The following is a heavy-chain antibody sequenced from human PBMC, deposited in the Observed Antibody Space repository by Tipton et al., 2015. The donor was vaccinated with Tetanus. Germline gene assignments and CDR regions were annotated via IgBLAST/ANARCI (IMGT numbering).Heavy chain of an antibody. CDR3: AGTSGYLYSNQ. D-gene: IGHD3-3*01. V-gene: IGHV4-59*01. CDR1: GGSISTYH. Sequence: TLSLTCTVSGGSISTYHWNWIRQSPGKGLERIGYIDYFVTTKNNPSLKSRIAMSVDTSKNQLPLKLSPVTSADTAVYYCAGTSGYLYSNQWGQGTLVSVSS. CDR2: IDYFVTT. J-gene: IGHJ1*01.